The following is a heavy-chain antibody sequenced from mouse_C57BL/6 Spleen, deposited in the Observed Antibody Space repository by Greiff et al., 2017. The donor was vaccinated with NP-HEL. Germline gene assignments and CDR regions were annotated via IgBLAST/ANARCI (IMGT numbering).Heavy chain of an antibody. J-gene: IGHJ1*03. CDR1: GFTFSDYY. Sequence: EVKLVESEGGLVQPGSSMKLSCTASGFTFSDYYMAWVRQVPEKGLEWVANINYDGSSTYYLDSLKSRFIISRDNAKNILYLQMSSLKSEDTATYYCARDRDYYGSSYDFDVWGTGTTVTVSS. CDR2: INYDGSST. D-gene: IGHD1-1*01. CDR3: ARDRDYYGSSYDFDV. V-gene: IGHV5-16*01.